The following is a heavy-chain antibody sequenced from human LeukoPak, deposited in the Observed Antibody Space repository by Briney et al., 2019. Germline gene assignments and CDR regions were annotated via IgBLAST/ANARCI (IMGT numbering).Heavy chain of an antibody. CDR2: ISYDGSNK. CDR3: AKGDSSGLGYY. Sequence: GGSLRLSCAASGFTFSSYAMHWVRQAPGKGLEWVAVISYDGSNKYYADSVKGRFTISRDNSKNTLYLQMNSLRAEDTAVYYCAKGDSSGLGYYWGQGTLVTVSS. D-gene: IGHD3-22*01. CDR1: GFTFSSYA. J-gene: IGHJ4*02. V-gene: IGHV3-30*04.